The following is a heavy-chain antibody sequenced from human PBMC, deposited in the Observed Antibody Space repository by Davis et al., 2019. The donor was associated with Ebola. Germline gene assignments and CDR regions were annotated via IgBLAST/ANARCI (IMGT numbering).Heavy chain of an antibody. Sequence: SEPLSLTCTVSGASIPTGCYYCSCLPQPPGTGLECLGYIYYSGSTYYNPSLKSRVTISVDTSKNQFSLKLSSVTAADTAVYYCARDRITMVRGVIMKGFDPWGQGTLVTVSS. CDR3: ARDRITMVRGVIMKGFDP. J-gene: IGHJ5*02. CDR1: GASIPTGCYY. D-gene: IGHD3-10*01. CDR2: IYYSGST. V-gene: IGHV4-31*03.